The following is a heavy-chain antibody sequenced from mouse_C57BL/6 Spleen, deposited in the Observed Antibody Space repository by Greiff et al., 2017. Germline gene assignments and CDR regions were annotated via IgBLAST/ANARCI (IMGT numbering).Heavy chain of an antibody. CDR2: IYPGSGST. J-gene: IGHJ3*01. Sequence: QVQLQQPGAELVKPGASVKMSCKASGYTFTSYWITWVKQRPGQGLEWIGDIYPGSGSTNYNEKFKSKATLTVDTSSSTAYMQLSSLTSEDSAVYYCARRGYGSSPWFAYWGQGTLVTVSA. CDR3: ARRGYGSSPWFAY. CDR1: GYTFTSYW. V-gene: IGHV1-55*01. D-gene: IGHD1-1*01.